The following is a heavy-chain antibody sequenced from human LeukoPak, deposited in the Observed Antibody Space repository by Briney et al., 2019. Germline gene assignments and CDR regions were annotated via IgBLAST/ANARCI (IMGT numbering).Heavy chain of an antibody. Sequence: GESLRLSCATSGFTFSTYGMHWVRQAPGKGLEWVAVIWYDGSNKYYADSVKGRFTISRDNSKNTLYLQMNSLRAEDTAVYYCAKDPRYCSGGSCYNFHYYYYMDVWGKGTTVTVSS. CDR2: IWYDGSNK. V-gene: IGHV3-33*06. CDR1: GFTFSTYG. J-gene: IGHJ6*03. D-gene: IGHD2-15*01. CDR3: AKDPRYCSGGSCYNFHYYYYMDV.